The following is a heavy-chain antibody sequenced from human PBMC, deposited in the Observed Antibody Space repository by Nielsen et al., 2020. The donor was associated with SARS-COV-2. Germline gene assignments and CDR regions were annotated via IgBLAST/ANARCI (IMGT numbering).Heavy chain of an antibody. D-gene: IGHD1-1*01. CDR1: GFTFSSYW. Sequence: GESLKISCAASGFTFSSYWMSWVRQAPGKGLEWVANIKQDGSEKYYVDSVKGRFTISRDNAKNSLYLQMNSLRAEDTAVYYCARDRYEYYFDYWGQGTLVTVSS. V-gene: IGHV3-7*01. J-gene: IGHJ4*02. CDR3: ARDRYEYYFDY. CDR2: IKQDGSEK.